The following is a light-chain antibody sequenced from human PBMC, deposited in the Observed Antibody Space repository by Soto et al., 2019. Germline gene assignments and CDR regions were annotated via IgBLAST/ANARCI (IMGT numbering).Light chain of an antibody. Sequence: QSALTQPASVSGSPGQSITISCTGTSSDVGGYKFVSWYQQHPGKAPKLMIYEVSNRPSGVSNRFSASKSGNTASLTISGLQAEDEADYYCSSYTSSTTPVLFGGGTKLTVL. CDR1: SSDVGGYKF. J-gene: IGLJ2*01. CDR3: SSYTSSTTPVL. CDR2: EVS. V-gene: IGLV2-14*01.